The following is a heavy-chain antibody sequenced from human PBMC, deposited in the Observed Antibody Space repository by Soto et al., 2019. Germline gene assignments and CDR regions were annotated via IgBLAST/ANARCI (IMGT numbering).Heavy chain of an antibody. CDR2: ISAGGSNT. V-gene: IGHV3-23*01. CDR3: ADGGEWAFNFDY. Sequence: GGSLRLSCAASGFTFSSYSMNWVRQAPGKGLEWVSGISAGGSNTYQPDSVKGRFTISRDNSRNTLYLQMNNLRVEDTAVYYCADGGEWAFNFDYWGQGTRVTVSS. D-gene: IGHD3-10*01. J-gene: IGHJ4*02. CDR1: GFTFSSYS.